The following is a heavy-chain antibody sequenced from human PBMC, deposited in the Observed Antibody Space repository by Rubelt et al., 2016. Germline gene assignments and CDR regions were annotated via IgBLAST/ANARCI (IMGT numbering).Heavy chain of an antibody. Sequence: QVQLVESGGGVVQPGRSLRLSCAASGFTFSSYGMHWVRQAPGKGLEWVAVISYDGSNKSYADSVKGRFTISRDDSKNTLYLQMNSLRAEDTAVFYCAKAVSHTAMVLVDYWGQGTLVTVSS. J-gene: IGHJ4*02. CDR2: ISYDGSNK. V-gene: IGHV3-30*18. CDR3: AKAVSHTAMVLVDY. CDR1: GFTFSSYG. D-gene: IGHD5-18*01.